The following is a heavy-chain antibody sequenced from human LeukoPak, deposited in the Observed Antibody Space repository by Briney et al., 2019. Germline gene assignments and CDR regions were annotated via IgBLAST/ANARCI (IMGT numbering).Heavy chain of an antibody. Sequence: GESLKISCELSGYNLTSYWIGWVRQMSGKGLEWMGIIYPGDSHTRYGPSFQGQVTISADKSIRTAYLQWSRLSASGTAMYYCASLFPGIASWEIWGQGTLVIVSS. CDR1: GYNLTSYW. J-gene: IGHJ1*01. D-gene: IGHD6-13*01. CDR2: IYPGDSHT. CDR3: ASLFPGIASWEI. V-gene: IGHV5-51*01.